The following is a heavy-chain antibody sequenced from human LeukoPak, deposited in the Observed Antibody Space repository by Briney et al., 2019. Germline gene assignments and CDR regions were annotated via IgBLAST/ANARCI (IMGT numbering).Heavy chain of an antibody. CDR3: ARYFSTAFDI. J-gene: IGHJ3*02. CDR2: IETGGAT. D-gene: IGHD3-3*01. CDR1: GFTVSGKY. Sequence: GGSLRLSCAASGFTVSGKYMSWVRQAPGKALEWLSTIETGGATFYADSVKGQFTVSRDNSKNTLYLQMNSLRVDDTAVYYCARYFSTAFDIWGQGTMVTVSS. V-gene: IGHV3-53*01.